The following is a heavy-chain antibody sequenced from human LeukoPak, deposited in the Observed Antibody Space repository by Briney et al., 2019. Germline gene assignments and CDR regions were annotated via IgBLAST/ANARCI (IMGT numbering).Heavy chain of an antibody. CDR3: GRGENFDDY. J-gene: IGHJ4*02. Sequence: SETLSLTCSVSGDSISSGDYYWSWIRQPPGKGLEWIGYIYYSGSTYYNPSLKSRLTISIDASKNQFSLKLTSVTAADTAVYFCGRGENFDDYWGQGTLVTVSS. CDR2: IYYSGST. V-gene: IGHV4-30-4*01. D-gene: IGHD3-9*01. CDR1: GDSISSGDYY.